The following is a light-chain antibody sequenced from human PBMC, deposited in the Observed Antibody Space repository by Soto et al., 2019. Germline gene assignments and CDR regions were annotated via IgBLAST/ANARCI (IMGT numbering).Light chain of an antibody. CDR2: DAS. CDR1: QSVSRY. J-gene: IGKJ5*01. Sequence: EIVLTQSPATLSLSPGERATLSCRASQSVSRYLAWYQQKPGQAPRVLIYDASNRATGIQDRFSGSGSGTDFTLTIRRLEPEDFAVYYCKQYGNSPITFGQGTRLEIK. V-gene: IGKV3-20*01. CDR3: KQYGNSPIT.